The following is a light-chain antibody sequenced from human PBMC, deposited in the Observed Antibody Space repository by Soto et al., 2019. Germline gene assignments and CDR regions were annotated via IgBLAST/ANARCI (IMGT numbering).Light chain of an antibody. CDR3: QHYNSHSGT. CDR1: HTISSW. V-gene: IGKV1-5*03. J-gene: IGKJ1*01. CDR2: KAS. Sequence: DIQMTQSPSTLSGSVGDRVTITCRASHTISSWLAWYQQKPGKAPKLLIYKASTLKSGVPSRFSGSGSGTEFTLTISSLQPDDFATYYCQHYNSHSGTFGQGTKVDIK.